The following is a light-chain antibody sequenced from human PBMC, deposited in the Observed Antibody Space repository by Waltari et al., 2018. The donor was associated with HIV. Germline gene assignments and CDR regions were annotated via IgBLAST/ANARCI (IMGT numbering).Light chain of an antibody. J-gene: IGLJ2*01. V-gene: IGLV2-11*01. CDR2: DLT. CDR1: SSDVGGYNY. Sequence: QSALTQPRSVSGSPGQSVTISCTGTSSDVGGYNYVSWYQQLPGKAPKLMIYDLTERPSGVPDRFSGSKSGNTASLTISGLQAEDEAYYYCCSFAGSYTWLFGGGTKLTVL. CDR3: CSFAGSYTWL.